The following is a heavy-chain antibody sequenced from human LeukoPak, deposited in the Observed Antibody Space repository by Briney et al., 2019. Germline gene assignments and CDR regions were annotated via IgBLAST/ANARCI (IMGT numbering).Heavy chain of an antibody. Sequence: PSETLSLTCTVSGGSISSYYWSWIRQPAGKGLEWIGRIYTSGSTNYNPSLKSRVTMSVGTSKNQFSLKLSSVTAADTAAYYCARAPKKANCSSTSCYIQGDAFDIWGQGAMVTVSS. V-gene: IGHV4-4*07. D-gene: IGHD2-2*02. CDR1: GGSISSYY. J-gene: IGHJ3*02. CDR2: IYTSGST. CDR3: ARAPKKANCSSTSCYIQGDAFDI.